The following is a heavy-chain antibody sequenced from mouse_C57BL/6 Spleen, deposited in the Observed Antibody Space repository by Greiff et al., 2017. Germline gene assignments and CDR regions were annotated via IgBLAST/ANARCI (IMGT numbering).Heavy chain of an antibody. CDR3: ARGRNYAMDY. V-gene: IGHV5-17*01. J-gene: IGHJ4*01. Sequence: EVKLEESGGGLVKPGGSLKLSCAASGFTFSDYGMHWVRQAPEKGLAWVAYISSGSSTIYYAATVKGRFTISRDNAKNTLFLQMTSLRSEDTAMYYCARGRNYAMDYWGQGTSITVSS. CDR2: ISSGSSTI. CDR1: GFTFSDYG.